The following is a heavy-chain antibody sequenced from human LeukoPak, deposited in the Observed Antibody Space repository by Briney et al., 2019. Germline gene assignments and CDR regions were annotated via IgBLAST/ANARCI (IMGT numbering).Heavy chain of an antibody. J-gene: IGHJ4*02. CDR3: ARDGLLWFGELRGRFDY. V-gene: IGHV3-11*04. CDR2: ISSSGSTI. Sequence: GGSLRLTCAASGFTFSDYYMSWIRQAPGKGLDWVSYISSSGSTIYYADSVKGRFTISRDNAKNSLYLQMNSLRAEDTAVYYCARDGLLWFGELRGRFDYWGQGTLLTVSS. CDR1: GFTFSDYY. D-gene: IGHD3-10*01.